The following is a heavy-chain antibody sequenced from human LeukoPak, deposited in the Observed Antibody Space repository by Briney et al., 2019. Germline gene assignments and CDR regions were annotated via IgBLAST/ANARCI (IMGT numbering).Heavy chain of an antibody. Sequence: KSSETLSLTCAVYGGSFSGYYWSWIRQPPGKGLEWIGEINHSGSTNYNPSLKSRVTISVDTSKNQFSLKLSSVTAADTAVYYCARANYDVWSGYELMVFDYWGQGTLVTVSS. J-gene: IGHJ4*02. V-gene: IGHV4-34*01. CDR1: GGSFSGYY. CDR2: INHSGST. D-gene: IGHD3-3*01. CDR3: ARANYDVWSGYELMVFDY.